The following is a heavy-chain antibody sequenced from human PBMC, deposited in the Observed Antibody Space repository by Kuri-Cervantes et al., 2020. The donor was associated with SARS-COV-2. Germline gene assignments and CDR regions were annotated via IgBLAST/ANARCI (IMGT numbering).Heavy chain of an antibody. J-gene: IGHJ4*02. CDR2: ISYDGSNK. CDR3: AKEKQAGKEGLLSFDY. D-gene: IGHD1-1*01. V-gene: IGHV3-30-3*01. Sequence: GESLKISCAASGFTFSTYAMHWVRQAPGKGLEWVAVISYDGSNKYYADSVKGRFTISRDNSENTLYLQMNSLRAEDTAVYYCAKEKQAGKEGLLSFDYWGQGTLVTVSS. CDR1: GFTFSTYA.